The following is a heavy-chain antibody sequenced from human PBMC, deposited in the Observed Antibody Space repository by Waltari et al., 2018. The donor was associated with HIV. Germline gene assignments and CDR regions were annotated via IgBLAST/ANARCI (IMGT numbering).Heavy chain of an antibody. V-gene: IGHV3-53*01. J-gene: IGHJ4*02. CDR2: IYSGGST. CDR1: GCPVSRLY. Sequence: EVQLVESGGGLIQPGGSLRPSCAASGCPVSRLYMGRARQAPGKGLEWVSFIYSGGSTYYADSVKGRFTISRDNSKNTLYLQMNSLRAEDTAVYYCARDPEMATKWGYWGQGTLVTVSS. D-gene: IGHD5-12*01. CDR3: ARDPEMATKWGY.